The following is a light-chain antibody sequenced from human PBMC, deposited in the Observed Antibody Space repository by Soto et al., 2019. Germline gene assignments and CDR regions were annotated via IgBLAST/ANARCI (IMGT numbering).Light chain of an antibody. Sequence: EIVLTQSPATLSLSPGERATLSCRASQSVSSYLAWYQQKPGQAPRLLIYDASNRATGIPARFSGSGSGTDLTLTISRLEPEGFAVYYCQQRSNWYTVGQGTKLEIK. V-gene: IGKV3-11*01. J-gene: IGKJ2*01. CDR2: DAS. CDR1: QSVSSY. CDR3: QQRSNWYT.